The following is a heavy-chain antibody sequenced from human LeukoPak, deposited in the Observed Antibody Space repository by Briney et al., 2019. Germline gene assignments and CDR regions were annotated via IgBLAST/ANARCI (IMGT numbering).Heavy chain of an antibody. V-gene: IGHV3-7*04. Sequence: GGSLRLSCAASGFTFSSYWMSWVRRAPGKGLEWVANIKQDGSEKYYVDSVKGRFTISRDNAKNSLYLQMNSLRDEDTAVYYCARGLVGASLYYFDFWGQGTLVTVSS. CDR3: ARGLVGASLYYFDF. D-gene: IGHD1-26*01. J-gene: IGHJ4*02. CDR1: GFTFSSYW. CDR2: IKQDGSEK.